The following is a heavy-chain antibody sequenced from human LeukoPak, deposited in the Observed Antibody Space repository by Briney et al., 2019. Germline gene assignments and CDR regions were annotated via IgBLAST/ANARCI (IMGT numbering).Heavy chain of an antibody. CDR3: AREEGPWYFDY. CDR2: IKQDGSEK. J-gene: IGHJ4*02. V-gene: IGHV3-7*03. CDR1: GFIFSNYW. Sequence: GGSLRLSCAASGFIFSNYWMTWVRQAPGKGLEWVANIKQDGSEKSYVDSVRGRFTISRDNAKNSLYLQMNSRRPEDTAVYYCAREEGPWYFDYWGQGTLVTVSS.